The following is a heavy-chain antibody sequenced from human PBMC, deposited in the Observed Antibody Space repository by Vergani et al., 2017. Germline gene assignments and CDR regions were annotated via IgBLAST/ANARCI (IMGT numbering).Heavy chain of an antibody. CDR1: GYTFTGYY. V-gene: IGHV1-2*02. CDR2: INPNSGGT. D-gene: IGHD1-26*01. CDR3: ARMERELLSGKAFDI. Sequence: QVQLVQSGAEVKKPGASVKVSCKASGYTFTGYYMHWVRQAPGQGLEGMGWINPNSGGTNYEQKFQGRVTMTRDTSISTAYMELSRLRSDDTAVYYCARMERELLSGKAFDIWGQGTMVTVSS. J-gene: IGHJ3*02.